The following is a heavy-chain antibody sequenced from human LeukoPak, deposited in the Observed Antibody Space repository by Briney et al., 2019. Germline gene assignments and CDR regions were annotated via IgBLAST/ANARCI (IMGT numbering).Heavy chain of an antibody. CDR3: TTDLYYDSSGSY. CDR1: GFTFSNAW. V-gene: IGHV3-15*01. J-gene: IGHJ4*02. D-gene: IGHD3-22*01. Sequence: PGGSLRLSCAASGFTFSNAWMSCVRQAPGKGLEWVGRIKSKTDGGTTDYAAPVKGRFTISRDDSKNTLYLQMNSLKTEDTAVYYCTTDLYYDSSGSYWGQGTLVTVSS. CDR2: IKSKTDGGTT.